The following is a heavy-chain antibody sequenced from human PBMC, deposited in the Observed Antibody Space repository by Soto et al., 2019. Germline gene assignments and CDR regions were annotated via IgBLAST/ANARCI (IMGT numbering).Heavy chain of an antibody. V-gene: IGHV3-66*01. J-gene: IGHJ6*02. CDR3: ASLIPATAIPRRYYYYGMDV. CDR2: IYSGGST. CDR1: GFTVSSNY. D-gene: IGHD2-2*02. Sequence: EVQLVESGGGLVQPGGSLRLSCAASGFTVSSNYMSWVRQAPGKGLEWVSVIYSGGSTYYADSVKGRFTISRDNSKNTLYLQMNSMRAEDTAVYYCASLIPATAIPRRYYYYGMDVWGQGTTVTVSS.